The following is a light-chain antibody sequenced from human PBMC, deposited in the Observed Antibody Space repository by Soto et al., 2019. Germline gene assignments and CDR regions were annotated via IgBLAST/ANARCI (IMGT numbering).Light chain of an antibody. CDR1: SSDVGGYNY. CDR2: EGT. V-gene: IGLV2-23*01. Sequence: QSALTQPASVSGSPGQSITISCSGTSSDVGGYNYVSWYQQHPGKAPKRMIYEGTQRPSGVSSRFSGSKSGNTASLTISGLQAEYEAEYYCCSYARSSSYVFGTETKVTVL. CDR3: CSYARSSSYV. J-gene: IGLJ1*01.